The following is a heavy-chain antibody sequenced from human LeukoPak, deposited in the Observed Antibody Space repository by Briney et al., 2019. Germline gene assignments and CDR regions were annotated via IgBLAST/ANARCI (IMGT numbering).Heavy chain of an antibody. Sequence: PGGSLILSCASSGFTFSSYWMSWVRQPPGKGVGWVANIDQGGSEKYYVDSVKGRSTFSSDNAKNSLYLQMNSLRAEDTAVYYGVRESGVHPKAFDIWGQGTMVTVSS. V-gene: IGHV3-7*01. CDR1: GFTFSSYW. CDR3: VRESGVHPKAFDI. D-gene: IGHD2-8*01. CDR2: IDQGGSEK. J-gene: IGHJ3*02.